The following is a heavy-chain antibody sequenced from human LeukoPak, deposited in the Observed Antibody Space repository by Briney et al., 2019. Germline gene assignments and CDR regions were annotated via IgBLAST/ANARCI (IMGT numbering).Heavy chain of an antibody. D-gene: IGHD6-13*01. CDR2: IGGSGGSA. V-gene: IGHV3-23*01. CDR1: GFTFSDYA. CDR3: AKGPYSSSWDAFDY. Sequence: PGGSLRLSCAASGFTFSDYAMSWVRQAPGKGLEWVSSIGGSGGSAYYTDSVKGRFTISRDNSKDTLFLKMNSLRAEDTAVYYCAKGPYSSSWDAFDYWGQGTLVTVSS. J-gene: IGHJ4*02.